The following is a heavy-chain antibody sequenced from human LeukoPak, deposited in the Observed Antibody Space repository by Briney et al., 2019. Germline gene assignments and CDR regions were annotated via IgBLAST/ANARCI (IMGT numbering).Heavy chain of an antibody. CDR2: ISAYNGNT. CDR3: ARHLWELLVLVY. J-gene: IGHJ4*02. D-gene: IGHD1-26*01. Sequence: GGSLRLSCAASGFTFTSYGISWVRQAPGQGLEWMGWISAYNGNTNYAQKLQGRVTMTTDTSTSTAYMELRSLRSDDTAVYYCARHLWELLVLVYWGQGTLVTVSS. V-gene: IGHV1-18*01. CDR1: GFTFTSYG.